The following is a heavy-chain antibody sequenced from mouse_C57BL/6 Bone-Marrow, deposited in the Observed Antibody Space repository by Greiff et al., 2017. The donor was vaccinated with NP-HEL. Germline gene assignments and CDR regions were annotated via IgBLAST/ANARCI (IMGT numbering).Heavy chain of an antibody. Sequence: EVKLMESGGGLVKPGGSLKLSCAASGFTFSDYGMHWVRQAPEKGLEWVAYISSGSSTIYYADTVKGRFTISRDNAKNTLFLQMTSLRSEDTAMYYYARPYGNYFAWFAYWGQGTLVTVSA. J-gene: IGHJ3*01. V-gene: IGHV5-17*01. CDR2: ISSGSSTI. CDR3: ARPYGNYFAWFAY. D-gene: IGHD2-1*01. CDR1: GFTFSDYG.